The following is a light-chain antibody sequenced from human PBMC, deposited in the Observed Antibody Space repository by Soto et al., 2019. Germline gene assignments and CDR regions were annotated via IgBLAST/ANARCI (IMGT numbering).Light chain of an antibody. CDR2: EVS. Sequence: QSALTQPASVSGSPGQSVTISCTGTSSDVGGYNYVSWYQKHPGKAPKLMIYEVSNRPSGVSNRFSGSKSGNTASLTISGLQAEDEADYYCSSYSSSRTLLFGGGPKLTVL. CDR1: SSDVGGYNY. V-gene: IGLV2-14*01. CDR3: SSYSSSRTLL. J-gene: IGLJ2*01.